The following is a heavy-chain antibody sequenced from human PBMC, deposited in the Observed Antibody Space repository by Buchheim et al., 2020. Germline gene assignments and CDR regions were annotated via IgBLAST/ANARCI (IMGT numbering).Heavy chain of an antibody. CDR1: GGSVSSGSYY. V-gene: IGHV4-61*01. CDR2: IYYSGST. D-gene: IGHD2-2*01. Sequence: QVQLQESGPGLVKPSETLSLTCTVSGGSVSSGSYYWSWIRPPPGKGLEWIGYIYYSGSTNYNPSLKSRVTISVDTSKNQFSLKLSTVTAADTAVYYCARISSTSFWFDPWGQGTL. J-gene: IGHJ5*02. CDR3: ARISSTSFWFDP.